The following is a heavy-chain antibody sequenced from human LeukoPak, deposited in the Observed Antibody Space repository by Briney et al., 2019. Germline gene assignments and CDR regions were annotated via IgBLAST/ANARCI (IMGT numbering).Heavy chain of an antibody. Sequence: GGSLRLSCAASGFSFSGYAMTWVRQAPGKGLEWVSAISGGADYTYYTDSVEGRFTISRDNSRNTLYLQMNSLRVDDTAVYHCAKNAGTGRAYYPPWGQGPPVTVSS. CDR1: GFSFSGYA. J-gene: IGHJ5*02. CDR3: AKNAGTGRAYYPP. V-gene: IGHV3-23*01. D-gene: IGHD6-13*01. CDR2: ISGGADYT.